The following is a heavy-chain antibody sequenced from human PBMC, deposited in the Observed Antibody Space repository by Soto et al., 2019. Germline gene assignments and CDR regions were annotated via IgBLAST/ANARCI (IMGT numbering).Heavy chain of an antibody. J-gene: IGHJ4*02. CDR1: GFTFDDYA. D-gene: IGHD3-16*02. V-gene: IGHV3-9*01. Sequence: EVQLVESGGGLVQPGRSLRLSCAASGFTFDDYAMHWVRQAPGKGLEWVSGISWNSGSIGYADSVKGRFTISRDNAKNSLYLQMNSLSAEDTALYYCAKDIGQGNDYIWGSYRPLGWFRNWGQGTLVTVSS. CDR2: ISWNSGSI. CDR3: AKDIGQGNDYIWGSYRPLGWFRN.